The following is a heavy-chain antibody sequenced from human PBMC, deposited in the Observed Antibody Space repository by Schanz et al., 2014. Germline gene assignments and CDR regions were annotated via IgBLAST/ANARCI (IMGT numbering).Heavy chain of an antibody. D-gene: IGHD6-25*01. CDR2: IYTSGTT. V-gene: IGHV4-61*02. Sequence: QVQLQESGPGLVKPSQTLSLTCIVSGGSISSGTYYWSWLRQPAGKGLEWIGCIYTSGTTNYNPALKRRVTISLDTSKNQFSLKLSSVTAADTAVYYCARDPLSGYNWFDPWGQGSLVTVSS. CDR3: ARDPLSGYNWFDP. CDR1: GGSISSGTYY. J-gene: IGHJ5*02.